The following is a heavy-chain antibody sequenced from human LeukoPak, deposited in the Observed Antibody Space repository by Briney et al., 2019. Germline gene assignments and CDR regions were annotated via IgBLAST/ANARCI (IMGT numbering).Heavy chain of an antibody. Sequence: SETLSLTCTVSGGSISSYYWSWIRQPPGKGLERIGYIYYSGSTNYNPSLKSRVTISVDTSKNQFSLKLSSVTAADTAVYYCARGSATSTYYFDYWGQGTLVTVSS. CDR1: GGSISSYY. V-gene: IGHV4-59*01. J-gene: IGHJ4*02. CDR3: ARGSATSTYYFDY. D-gene: IGHD2/OR15-2a*01. CDR2: IYYSGST.